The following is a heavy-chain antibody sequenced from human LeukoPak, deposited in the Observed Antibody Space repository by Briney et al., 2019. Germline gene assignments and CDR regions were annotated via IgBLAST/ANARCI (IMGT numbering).Heavy chain of an antibody. V-gene: IGHV1-69*04. CDR3: AREWDPYCGGDCYSNWFDP. D-gene: IGHD2-21*02. CDR2: IIPSLGIA. J-gene: IGHJ5*02. Sequence: ASVKVSCKASGGTFSSYAISWVRQAPGQGLEWMGRIIPSLGIANYAQKFQGRVTITADKSTSTAYMELSSLRSEDTAVYYCAREWDPYCGGDCYSNWFDPWGQGTLVTVSS. CDR1: GGTFSSYA.